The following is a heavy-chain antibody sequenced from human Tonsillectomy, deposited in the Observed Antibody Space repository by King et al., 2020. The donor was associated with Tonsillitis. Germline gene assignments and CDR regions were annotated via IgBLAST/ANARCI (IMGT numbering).Heavy chain of an antibody. CDR1: GYNFTNYW. J-gene: IGHJ4*02. Sequence: QLVQSGAEVKKPGESLKISCRGSGYNFTNYWIGWVRQMPGKGLEWMGIIYPSDSGTTYSPSFQGQVTISADKSISTAYLQWSILKASDTAMYYCATRGGYYDSDYWGQGTLVTVSS. D-gene: IGHD3-22*01. CDR2: IYPSDSGT. V-gene: IGHV5-51*03. CDR3: ATRGGYYDSDY.